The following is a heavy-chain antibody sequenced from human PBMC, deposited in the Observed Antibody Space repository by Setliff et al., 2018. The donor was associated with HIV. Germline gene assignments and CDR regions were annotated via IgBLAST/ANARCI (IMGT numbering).Heavy chain of an antibody. CDR1: GGTFTNSA. D-gene: IGHD7-27*01. Sequence: SVKVSCKASGGTFTNSAIGWVRQAPGQGLEWMGAIVPILGIANSAQKFQGRVTIITDESTNTAYMELSSLRSEDTAVYYCARIPTGGAFDIWGQGTVVTVSS. V-gene: IGHV1-69*10. CDR3: ARIPTGGAFDI. J-gene: IGHJ3*02. CDR2: IVPILGIA.